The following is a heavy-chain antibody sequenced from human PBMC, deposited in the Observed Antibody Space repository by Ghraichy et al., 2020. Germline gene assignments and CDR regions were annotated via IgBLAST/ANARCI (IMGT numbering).Heavy chain of an antibody. CDR3: AREKRITVFGVAGGGMDV. D-gene: IGHD3-3*01. V-gene: IGHV1-69*13. Sequence: SVKVFCKASGGTFSSYAISWVRQAPGQGLEWMGGIIPIFGTANSTQKFQGRVTLTADESTSTAYMELRSLRSEETAVYYCAREKRITVFGVAGGGMDVWGQGTTVTVSS. J-gene: IGHJ6*01. CDR2: IIPIFGTA. CDR1: GGTFSSYA.